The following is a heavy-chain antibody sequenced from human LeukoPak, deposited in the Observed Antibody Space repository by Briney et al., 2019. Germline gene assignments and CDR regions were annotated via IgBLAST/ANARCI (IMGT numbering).Heavy chain of an antibody. CDR1: KFTFSLYN. CDR3: ARDRSGGYVSYFDS. CDR2: ISSSSTTI. J-gene: IGHJ4*02. D-gene: IGHD3-22*01. V-gene: IGHV3-48*02. Sequence: PGGSLRLSCEASKFTFSLYNMNWVRQAPGKGLEWVSYISSSSTTIYYADSVKGRFTISRDNAKSSLFLQVNSLRDEDTAVYFCARDRSGGYVSYFDSWGQGTLVTVSS.